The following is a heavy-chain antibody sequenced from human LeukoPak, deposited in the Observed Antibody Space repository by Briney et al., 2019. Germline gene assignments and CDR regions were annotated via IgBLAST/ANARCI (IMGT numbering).Heavy chain of an antibody. V-gene: IGHV3-21*01. J-gene: IGHJ6*03. CDR2: ISSSSSYI. CDR3: AKDGIVGATPYYYYYMDV. Sequence: GGSLRLSCAVSEFTFDDYAMNWVRQAPGKGLEWVSSISSSSSYIYYADSVKGRFTISRDNAKNTLYLQMNSLRAEDTAVYYCAKDGIVGATPYYYYYMDVWGKGTTVTVSS. D-gene: IGHD1-26*01. CDR1: EFTFDDYA.